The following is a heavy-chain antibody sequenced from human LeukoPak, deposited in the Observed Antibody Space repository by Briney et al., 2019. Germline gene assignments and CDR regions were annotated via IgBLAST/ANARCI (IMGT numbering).Heavy chain of an antibody. CDR3: VRVDAFDL. CDR2: INSNGDST. CDR1: GFTFNLYA. J-gene: IGHJ3*01. Sequence: GGSLRLSCATSGFTFNLYAMHWVRQAPGKGLEFVSAINSNGDSTYYANSVKGRFTISRDNSKNTLHLQMGGLRAEDMAVYYCVRVDAFDLWGQGTMVTVSS. V-gene: IGHV3-64*01.